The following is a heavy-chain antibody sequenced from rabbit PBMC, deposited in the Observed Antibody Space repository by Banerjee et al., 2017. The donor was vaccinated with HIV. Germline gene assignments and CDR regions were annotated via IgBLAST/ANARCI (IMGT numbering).Heavy chain of an antibody. Sequence: ASGFTISSRYYMCWVRQAPGKGLEWIGYIDPIFRSAYYASWAKGRFTISKTSSTTVTLQMTSLTAADTATYFCARSYAGKAMTSLNLWGQGTLVTVS. D-gene: IGHD4-2*01. J-gene: IGHJ4*01. CDR1: GFTISSRYY. CDR2: IDPIFRSA. V-gene: IGHV1S40*01. CDR3: ARSYAGKAMTSLNL.